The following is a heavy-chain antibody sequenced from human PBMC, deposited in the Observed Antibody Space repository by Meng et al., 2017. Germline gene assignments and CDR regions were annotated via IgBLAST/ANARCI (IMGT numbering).Heavy chain of an antibody. CDR3: ARGSYSFDS. V-gene: IGHV6-1*01. CDR1: GDSVSSNSAA. CDR2: AYYRSKWYH. J-gene: IGHJ4*02. D-gene: IGHD1-26*01. Sequence: EPPQHSCAGLWKPSQTLSLICAISGDSVSSNSAAWNWIRQSPSRGLEWLGRAYYRSKWYHYYAESVKSRISIDPDTSKNQFSLQLRSVTPEDSAVYYCARGSYSFDSWGQRTLVTVSS.